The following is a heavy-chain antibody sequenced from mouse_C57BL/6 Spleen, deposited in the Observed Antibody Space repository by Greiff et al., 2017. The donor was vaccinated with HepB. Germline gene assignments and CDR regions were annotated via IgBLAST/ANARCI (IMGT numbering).Heavy chain of an antibody. Sequence: EVKLQESGPGLVKPSQSLSLTCSVTGYSITSGYYWNWIRQFPGNKLEWMGYISYDGSNNYNPSLKNRISITRDTSKNQFFLKLNSVTTEDTATYYCAREGAYYSNYGYAMDYWGQGTSVTVSS. CDR1: GYSITSGYY. CDR3: AREGAYYSNYGYAMDY. J-gene: IGHJ4*01. V-gene: IGHV3-6*01. D-gene: IGHD2-5*01. CDR2: ISYDGSN.